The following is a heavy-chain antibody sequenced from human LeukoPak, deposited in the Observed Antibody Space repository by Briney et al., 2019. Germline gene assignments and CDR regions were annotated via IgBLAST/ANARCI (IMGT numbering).Heavy chain of an antibody. Sequence: GGSLRLSSAAYGFTFSSYEMNWVRQAPGKGLEWVSYISSSRRLIYYAGSVKGRFTVSRDSAKRSLYLQMNSLRAEDTAVYYCARDGNRDGDMDVWGKGTTVTVSS. V-gene: IGHV3-48*01. J-gene: IGHJ6*03. CDR3: ARDGNRDGDMDV. D-gene: IGHD1-1*01. CDR1: GFTFSSYE. CDR2: ISSSRRLI.